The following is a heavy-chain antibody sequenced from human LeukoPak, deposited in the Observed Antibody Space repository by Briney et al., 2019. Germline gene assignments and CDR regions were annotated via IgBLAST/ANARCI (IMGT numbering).Heavy chain of an antibody. CDR1: GYSISSGYY. CDR3: ARRCSGGSCYSTYFDY. D-gene: IGHD2-15*01. Sequence: SETLSLTCAVSGYSISSGYYWGWIRQPPGKGLEWIGSIYHSGSTYYNPSLKSRVTISVDTSKNQFSLKLSSVTAADTAVYYCARRCSGGSCYSTYFDYWGQEPWSPSPQ. CDR2: IYHSGST. J-gene: IGHJ4*01. V-gene: IGHV4-38-2*01.